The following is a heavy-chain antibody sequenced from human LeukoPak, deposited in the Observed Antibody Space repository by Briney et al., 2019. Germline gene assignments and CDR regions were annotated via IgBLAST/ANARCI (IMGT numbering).Heavy chain of an antibody. V-gene: IGHV1-2*02. J-gene: IGHJ3*02. CDR1: GYTFTVYY. CDR2: IIPNSGGT. D-gene: IGHD2-15*01. CDR3: ARGVLLQGRGAFDI. Sequence: ASVTVSCKASGYTFTVYYIHWLRQAPGQGLEWMGWIIPNSGGTNYAQKFQDRVTMTRDTAISTAYMELSSLTYDDTAVYYCARGVLLQGRGAFDIWGQGAMVTVSS.